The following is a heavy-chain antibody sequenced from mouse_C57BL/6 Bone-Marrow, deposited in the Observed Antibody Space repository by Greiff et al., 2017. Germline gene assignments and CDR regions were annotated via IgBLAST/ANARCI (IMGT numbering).Heavy chain of an antibody. CDR2: ISNLASSI. V-gene: IGHV5-15*01. Sequence: EVKVVESGGGLVQPGGSLNLSCAASGFTFSDYGMAWVRQAPRKGPEWVAFISNLASSIYYADTVTGRFTISRENAKNPLYLEMSSLRSKDTAMYYCARQPSYWYFDVWGTGTTVTVSS. CDR3: ARQPSYWYFDV. CDR1: GFTFSDYG. J-gene: IGHJ1*03.